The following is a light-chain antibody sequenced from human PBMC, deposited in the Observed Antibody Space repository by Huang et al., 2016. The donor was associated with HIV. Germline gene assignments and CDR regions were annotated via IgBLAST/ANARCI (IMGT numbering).Light chain of an antibody. CDR3: MQALQTPV. V-gene: IGKV2-28*01. CDR1: QSLLHSNGYNY. J-gene: IGKJ3*01. CDR2: LGS. Sequence: EIVMTQSPLSLPVTPGEPAPISCRSSQSLLHSNGYNYLDWYLQKPGQSPQLLIYLGSNRASGVPDRFSGSGSGTDFTLKISRVEAEDVGIYYCMQALQTPVFGPGTRVDIK.